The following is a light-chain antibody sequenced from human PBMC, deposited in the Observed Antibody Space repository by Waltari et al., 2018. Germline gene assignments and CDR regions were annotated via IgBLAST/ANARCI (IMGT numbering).Light chain of an antibody. CDR2: QDR. J-gene: IGLJ2*01. CDR3: QAWDNSTVV. CDR1: KLGDKY. Sequence: SYELTQPPSVSVSPGQTASITCSGDKLGDKYASWYQQKTGQSPLLVIYQDRKRPSGIPERFSGSNSGNTATLTISGTQTMDEADYYCQAWDNSTVVFGGGTKLTVL. V-gene: IGLV3-1*01.